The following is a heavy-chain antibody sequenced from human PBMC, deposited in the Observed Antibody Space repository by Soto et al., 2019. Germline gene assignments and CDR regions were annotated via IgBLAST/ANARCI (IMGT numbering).Heavy chain of an antibody. Sequence: QVQLVQSGAEVKKPGSSVKVSCKASGGTFSSYTISWVRQAPGQGLEWMGRIIPILGITNYAQKFQGRVTITADKSTSTAYMELSSLRSEDTAVYYCAPSPGGYRSGGSCYPNWGQGTLVTVSS. CDR3: APSPGGYRSGGSCYPN. CDR1: GGTFSSYT. D-gene: IGHD2-15*01. CDR2: IIPILGIT. V-gene: IGHV1-69*02. J-gene: IGHJ4*02.